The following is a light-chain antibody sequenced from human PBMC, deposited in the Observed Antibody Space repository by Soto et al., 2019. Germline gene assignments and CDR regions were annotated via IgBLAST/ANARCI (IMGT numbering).Light chain of an antibody. CDR3: QQYNDWPPERT. J-gene: IGKJ1*01. V-gene: IGKV3-15*01. Sequence: EVVMTQSPVTLSVSPGERATLSCRASQSIGTNLAWYQQKPGQAPRLLIYGASTRATGVPARFSGSGSVTEFTLTISSLQSEDFAVYYCQQYNDWPPERTFGQGTKVDIK. CDR2: GAS. CDR1: QSIGTN.